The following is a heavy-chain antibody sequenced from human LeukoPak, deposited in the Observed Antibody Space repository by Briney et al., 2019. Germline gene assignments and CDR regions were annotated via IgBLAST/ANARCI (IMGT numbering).Heavy chain of an antibody. V-gene: IGHV3-11*04. D-gene: IGHD5-24*01. Sequence: PGGSLRLSCVGSGFMFRDYSIGWFRQGPGKGLECISHISGSGYSKYDADSVKGRFTISRDNAKGSVFLQMNSLRVEDTAVYYCARDRLANEGLQLYDIWGHGTLVSVFS. CDR2: ISGSGYSK. CDR3: ARDRLANEGLQLYDI. CDR1: GFMFRDYS. J-gene: IGHJ4*01.